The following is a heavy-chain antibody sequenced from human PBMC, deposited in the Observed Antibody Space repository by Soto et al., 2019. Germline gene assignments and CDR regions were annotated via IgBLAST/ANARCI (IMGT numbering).Heavy chain of an antibody. CDR2: IYYSGST. CDR3: ARLRSGGSWFDP. J-gene: IGHJ5*02. Sequence: SETLSLTCAVSGGFISSGDSSWGWIRQPPGKGLEWIGSIYYSGSTYYNPSLKSRVTISVDTSKNQFSLKLSSVTAADTAVYYCARLRSGGSWFDPWGQGTLVTVSS. V-gene: IGHV4-39*01. D-gene: IGHD3-16*01. CDR1: GGFISSGDSS.